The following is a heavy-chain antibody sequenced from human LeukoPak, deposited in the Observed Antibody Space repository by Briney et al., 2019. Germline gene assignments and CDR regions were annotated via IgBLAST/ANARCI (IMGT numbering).Heavy chain of an antibody. Sequence: GGSLRLSCAASGFTFSDYYMSWIRQAPGKGLEWVSYISSSGSTIYYADSVKGRFTISRDNAKNSLYLQMNSLRAEDTAVYYCARKFDILTGYYPFDCWGQGTLVTVSS. CDR3: ARKFDILTGYYPFDC. V-gene: IGHV3-11*01. J-gene: IGHJ4*02. CDR1: GFTFSDYY. D-gene: IGHD3-9*01. CDR2: ISSSGSTI.